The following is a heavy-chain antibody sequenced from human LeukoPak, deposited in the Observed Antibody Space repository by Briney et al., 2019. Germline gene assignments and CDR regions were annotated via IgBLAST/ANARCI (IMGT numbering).Heavy chain of an antibody. Sequence: ASVKVSCKASGYTFTSYDINWVRQATGQGLAWMGWMNPNSGNTGYAQKFQGRVTMTRNTSISTAYMELSSLRSEDTAVYYCARSGGWYGRIDYWGQGTLVTVSS. J-gene: IGHJ4*02. CDR3: ARSGGWYGRIDY. CDR2: MNPNSGNT. D-gene: IGHD6-19*01. V-gene: IGHV1-8*01. CDR1: GYTFTSYD.